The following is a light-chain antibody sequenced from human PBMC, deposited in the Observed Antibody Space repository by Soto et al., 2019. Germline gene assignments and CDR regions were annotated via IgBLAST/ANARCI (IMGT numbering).Light chain of an antibody. CDR3: LQDYNYPWT. V-gene: IGKV1-6*01. J-gene: IGKJ1*01. Sequence: IQMTQSPSTLSASVGDRVTITCRASQSISSWLAWYQQKPGKAPKLLIYAASSLQSGVPSRFSGSGSGTDFTLTISSRQPEYCATYYCLQDYNYPWTFGHGTKVEIK. CDR2: AAS. CDR1: QSISSW.